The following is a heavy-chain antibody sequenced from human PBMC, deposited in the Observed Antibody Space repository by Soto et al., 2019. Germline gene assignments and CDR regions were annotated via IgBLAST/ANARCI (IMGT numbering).Heavy chain of an antibody. D-gene: IGHD6-13*01. Sequence: SVKVSCKASGGTFSSYAISWVRQAPGQGLEWMGGIIPIFGTANYAQKFQGRVTITADESTSTAYMELSSLRSEDTAVYYCASSPGSSWYSFDYWGQGTLVTVSS. J-gene: IGHJ4*02. CDR3: ASSPGSSWYSFDY. CDR2: IIPIFGTA. V-gene: IGHV1-69*13. CDR1: GGTFSSYA.